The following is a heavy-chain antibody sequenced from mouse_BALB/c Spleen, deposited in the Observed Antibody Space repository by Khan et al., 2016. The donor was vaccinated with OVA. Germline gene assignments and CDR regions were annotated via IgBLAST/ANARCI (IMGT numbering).Heavy chain of an antibody. J-gene: IGHJ4*01. CDR2: IWVSGSK. CDR1: GFSLTDYA. Sequence: QMQLEESGSGLVAPSQSLSITCTVSGFSLTDYAVSWIRQPPGKGLEWLGVIWVSGSKYYNSVLKPRLSISKDNSKSQVFLKMNSLQTDDTAMYFCARDPPYYSMDYWGQGTSVTVSS. V-gene: IGHV2-6-5*01. CDR3: ARDPPYYSMDY.